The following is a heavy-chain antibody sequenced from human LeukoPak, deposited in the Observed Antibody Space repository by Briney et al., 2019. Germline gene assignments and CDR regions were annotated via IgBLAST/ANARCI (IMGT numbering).Heavy chain of an antibody. V-gene: IGHV3-48*02. J-gene: IGHJ1*01. CDR2: ISSDSTTM. D-gene: IGHD1-1*01. CDR1: GFTFSTYI. Sequence: GGSLRLSCVASGFTFSTYIMNWVRQAPGKGLEWVSYISSDSTTMNYADSVRGRFIISRDNAKSSLFLQMYSLRDEDTAVYYCARGTATTGGYFQHCGPGTLVTVSS. CDR3: ARGTATTGGYFQH.